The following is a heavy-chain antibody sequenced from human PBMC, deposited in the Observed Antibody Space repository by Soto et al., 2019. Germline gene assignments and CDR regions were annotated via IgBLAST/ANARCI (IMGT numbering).Heavy chain of an antibody. J-gene: IGHJ6*03. V-gene: IGHV3-11*01. CDR2: ISSSGSTI. CDR3: ARAIITMVRGVYIPPYYMDV. Sequence: GGSLRLSCAASGFTFSDYYMSWIRQAPGKGLEWVSYISSSGSTIYYADSVKGRFTISRDNAKNALYLQMNSLRAEDTALYYFARAIITMVRGVYIPPYYMDVWGKGTTVTVSS. CDR1: GFTFSDYY. D-gene: IGHD3-10*01.